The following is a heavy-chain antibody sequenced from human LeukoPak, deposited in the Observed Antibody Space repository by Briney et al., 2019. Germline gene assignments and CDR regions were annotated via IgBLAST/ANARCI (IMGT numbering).Heavy chain of an antibody. Sequence: SVKVSCKASGGTFSSYAISWVRQAPGQGLEWMGGIIPIFGTANYAQKFQGRVTITTDESTSTAYMELSSLRSEDTAVYYCASSSGSYYEGAFDIWGQGTMVTVSS. CDR2: IIPIFGTA. V-gene: IGHV1-69*05. D-gene: IGHD1-26*01. CDR3: ASSSGSYYEGAFDI. J-gene: IGHJ3*02. CDR1: GGTFSSYA.